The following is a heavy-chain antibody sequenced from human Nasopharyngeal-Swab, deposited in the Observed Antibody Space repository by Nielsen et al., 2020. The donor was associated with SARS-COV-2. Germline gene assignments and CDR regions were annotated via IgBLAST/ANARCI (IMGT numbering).Heavy chain of an antibody. D-gene: IGHD6-19*01. CDR2: IDWDDDK. CDR1: GFSLRTSGMC. J-gene: IGHJ6*03. V-gene: IGHV2-70*11. CDR3: ARVKGLQEQWLTYYYYYYMDV. Sequence: SGPTLVKPTQTLTLTCTFSGFSLRTSGMCVSWIRQPPGKALEWLARIDWDDDKYYSTSLKTRLTISKDTSKNQVVLTMTNMDPVDTATYHCARVKGLQEQWLTYYYYYYMDVWGKGTTVTVSS.